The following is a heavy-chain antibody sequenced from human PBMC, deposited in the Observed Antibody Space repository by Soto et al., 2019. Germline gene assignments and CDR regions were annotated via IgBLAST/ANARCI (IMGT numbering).Heavy chain of an antibody. D-gene: IGHD4-17*01. V-gene: IGHV3-23*01. Sequence: EVQFLESGGGVVRPGGSLRLSCVASGLSFDNYAMTWVRQSPGKGLEWLACITGNGAVTSYTDSVRGRFTISRDNSKNTLYLQMDSLRADDTAVYYCGKDPNGDYFGTFDSWGQGTTVTVSS. CDR2: ITGNGAVT. CDR1: GLSFDNYA. J-gene: IGHJ3*01. CDR3: GKDPNGDYFGTFDS.